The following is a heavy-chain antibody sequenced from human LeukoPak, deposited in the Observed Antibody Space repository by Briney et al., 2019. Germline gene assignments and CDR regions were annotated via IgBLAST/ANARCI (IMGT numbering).Heavy chain of an antibody. V-gene: IGHV1-69*13. CDR2: IIPIFGTA. CDR1: GGTFSSYA. J-gene: IGHJ4*02. D-gene: IGHD6-6*01. CDR3: ARVRGFSAYSSSSGYFFDY. Sequence: ASVKVSCTASGGTFSSYAISWVRQAPGQGLEWMGGIIPIFGTANYAQKFQGRVTITADESTSTAYMELSSLRSEDTAVYYCARVRGFSAYSSSSGYFFDYWGQGTLVTVSS.